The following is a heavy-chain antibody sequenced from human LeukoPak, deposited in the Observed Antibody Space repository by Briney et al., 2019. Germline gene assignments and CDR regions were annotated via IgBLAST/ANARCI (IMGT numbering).Heavy chain of an antibody. CDR1: GGSISSSSYY. V-gene: IGHV4-39*01. Sequence: SETLSLTCTVSGGSISSSSYYWGWIRQPPGKGLEWIGSIYYSGSTYYNPSLKSRVTISVDRSKNQFSLKLSSVTAADTAVYYCARQNYYYGSGSYNWFDPWGQGTLVTVSS. CDR3: ARQNYYYGSGSYNWFDP. D-gene: IGHD3-10*01. J-gene: IGHJ5*02. CDR2: IYYSGST.